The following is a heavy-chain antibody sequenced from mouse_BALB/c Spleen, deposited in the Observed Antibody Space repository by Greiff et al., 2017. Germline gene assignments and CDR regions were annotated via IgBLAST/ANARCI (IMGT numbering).Heavy chain of an antibody. J-gene: IGHJ3*01. D-gene: IGHD1-1*01. CDR2: ISSGSSTI. V-gene: IGHV5-17*02. Sequence: EVKLMESGGGLVQPGGSRKLSCAASGFTFSSFGMHWVRQAPEKGLEWVAYISSGSSTIYYADTVKGRFTISRDNPKNTLFLQMTSLRSEDTAMYYCARGGDYYGSSTWFAYWGQGTLVTVSA. CDR1: GFTFSSFG. CDR3: ARGGDYYGSSTWFAY.